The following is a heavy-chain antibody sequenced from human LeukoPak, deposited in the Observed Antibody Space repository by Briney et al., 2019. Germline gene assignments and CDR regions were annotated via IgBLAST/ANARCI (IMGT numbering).Heavy chain of an antibody. J-gene: IGHJ4*02. Sequence: GGFLRLSCAASGFTFSSYSMNWVRQAPGKGLEWVSSISRNSIYIYYADSVRGRFTISRDNAKNLLYLQMNSLRAEGTAVYYCVRRGDYWGQGTLVTVSS. CDR2: ISRNSIYI. V-gene: IGHV3-21*01. CDR3: VRRGDY. D-gene: IGHD3-10*01. CDR1: GFTFSSYS.